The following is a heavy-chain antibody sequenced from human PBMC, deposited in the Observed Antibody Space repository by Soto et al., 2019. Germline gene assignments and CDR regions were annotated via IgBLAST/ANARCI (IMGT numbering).Heavy chain of an antibody. CDR3: ARHTISYYFDY. J-gene: IGHJ4*02. D-gene: IGHD2-8*01. CDR1: GGSISSYY. V-gene: IGHV4-59*08. Sequence: SETLSLTCTVSGGSISSYYWSWIRQPPGKGLEWIGSLYYSGSTNYNPSLKSRVTISVDTSKNQFSLKLTSVTAADTAVYYCARHTISYYFDYWGQGTLVTVSS. CDR2: LYYSGST.